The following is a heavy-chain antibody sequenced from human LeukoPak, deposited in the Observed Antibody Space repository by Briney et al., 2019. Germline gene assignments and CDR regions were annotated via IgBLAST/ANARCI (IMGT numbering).Heavy chain of an antibody. J-gene: IGHJ4*02. CDR3: ARGLLYYDFWSGYYSAPIDY. CDR1: GYSISSGYY. CDR2: IYTSGST. Sequence: PSETLSLTCTVSGYSISSGYYWGWIRQPPGKGLEWIGRIYTSGSTNYNPSLKSRVTMSVDTSKNQFSLKLSSVTAADTAVYYCARGLLYYDFWSGYYSAPIDYWGQGTLVTVSS. V-gene: IGHV4-38-2*02. D-gene: IGHD3-3*01.